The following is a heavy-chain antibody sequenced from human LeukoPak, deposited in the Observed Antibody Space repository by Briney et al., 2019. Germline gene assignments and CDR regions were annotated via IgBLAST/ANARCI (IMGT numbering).Heavy chain of an antibody. CDR3: ARERAVTTYTLYSFDF. D-gene: IGHD4-11*01. V-gene: IGHV4-30-4*08. CDR2: ISYSAST. Sequence: PSETLSLTCTVSDGSISSSDYYWSWLRQPPGKGLGWIGYISYSASTSSNPSLNSRVTLSVHTSKSPSSLRLSSVTPADTAVYYCARERAVTTYTLYSFDFWGQGTPVTVSS. CDR1: DGSISSSDYY. J-gene: IGHJ4*02.